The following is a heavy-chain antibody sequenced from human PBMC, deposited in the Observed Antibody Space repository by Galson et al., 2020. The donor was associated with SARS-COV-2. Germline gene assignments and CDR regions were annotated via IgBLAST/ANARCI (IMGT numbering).Heavy chain of an antibody. Sequence: SETLSLTCTVSGGSISSSSYYWGWIRQPPGKALEWIGSIYDSGSTDYNPSLKSRVTISKDTSKKQLSLKLSSVTAADTAVYYCAKGSKVGISGYYMDVWGKGTTVTISS. J-gene: IGHJ6*03. CDR2: IYDSGST. D-gene: IGHD1-26*01. V-gene: IGHV4-39*01. CDR3: AKGSKVGISGYYMDV. CDR1: GGSISSSSYY.